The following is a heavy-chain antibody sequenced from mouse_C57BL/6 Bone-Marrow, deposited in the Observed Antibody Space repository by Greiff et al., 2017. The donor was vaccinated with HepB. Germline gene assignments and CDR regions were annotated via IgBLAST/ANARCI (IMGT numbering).Heavy chain of an antibody. D-gene: IGHD1-1*01. Sequence: EVKLMESGGGLVKPGGSLKLSCAASGFTFSSYTMSWVRQTPEKRLEWVATISGGGGNTYYPDSVKGRFTISRDNAKNTLYLQMRSRRSEDTALYYCARRGGSPYYFDYWGQGTTLTVSS. CDR2: ISGGGGNT. CDR1: GFTFSSYT. J-gene: IGHJ2*01. CDR3: ARRGGSPYYFDY. V-gene: IGHV5-9*01.